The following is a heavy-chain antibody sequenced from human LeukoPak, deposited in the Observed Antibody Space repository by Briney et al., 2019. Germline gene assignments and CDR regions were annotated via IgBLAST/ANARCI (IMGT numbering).Heavy chain of an antibody. CDR2: ISSSSSYI. D-gene: IGHD3-16*01. J-gene: IGHJ4*02. CDR3: ARDLGEDSDY. V-gene: IGHV3-21*01. Sequence: GGSLRLSCAASGFTFSSYWMHWVRQAPGKGLEWVSSISSSSSYIYYADSVKGRFTISRDNAKDSLYLQMNSLRAEDTAVYYCARDLGEDSDYWGQGTLVTVSS. CDR1: GFTFSSYW.